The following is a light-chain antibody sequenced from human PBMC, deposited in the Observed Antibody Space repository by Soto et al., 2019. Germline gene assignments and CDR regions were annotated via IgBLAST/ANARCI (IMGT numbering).Light chain of an antibody. CDR3: QQSYSTPIT. CDR1: QSISNY. Sequence: DIQMTQSPSSLSASVADIVTITCRASQSISNYLNWYQQKPGKAPKLLIYAASSLQSGVPSRFSGSGYGTDLTLTISSLKTEDFATYYCQQSYSTPITFGQGTRLEIK. J-gene: IGKJ5*01. V-gene: IGKV1-39*01. CDR2: AAS.